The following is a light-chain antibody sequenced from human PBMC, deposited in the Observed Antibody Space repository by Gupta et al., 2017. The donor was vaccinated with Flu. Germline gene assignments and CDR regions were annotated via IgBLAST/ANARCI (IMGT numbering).Light chain of an antibody. Sequence: QAVLTQPPSVSGAPAQRVAISCAGSSSTIGAKYDVHWYMQLPGTAPKLLIYANSIRPSGVPDRFSGSKSGTSASLAITGLQAEDEADYYCQSYDSSLSSWVFGGGTKLTVL. V-gene: IGLV1-40*01. CDR1: SSTIGAKYD. CDR2: ANS. J-gene: IGLJ3*02. CDR3: QSYDSSLSSWV.